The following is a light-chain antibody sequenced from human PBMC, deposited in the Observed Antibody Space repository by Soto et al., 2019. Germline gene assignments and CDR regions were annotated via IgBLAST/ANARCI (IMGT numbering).Light chain of an antibody. CDR2: GAS. CDR1: QSVSSD. CDR3: QQYNNWPLLT. J-gene: IGKJ4*01. V-gene: IGKV3D-15*01. Sequence: ENVLTQSPGTLSLAPGDRATLSCRASQSVSSDYLSWYQQKPGQPPRLLIYGASTRATGIPARFSGSGSGTEFTLTISSLQSEDFAVYYCQQYNNWPLLTFGGGTKVDIK.